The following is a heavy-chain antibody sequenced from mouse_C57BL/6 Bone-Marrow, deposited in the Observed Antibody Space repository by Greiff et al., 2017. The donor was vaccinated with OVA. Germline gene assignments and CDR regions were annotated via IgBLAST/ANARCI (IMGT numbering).Heavy chain of an antibody. CDR3: ALYYYGYAMDY. D-gene: IGHD1-1*01. V-gene: IGHV1-81*01. J-gene: IGHJ4*01. CDR2: IYPRSGNT. CDR1: GYTFTSYG. Sequence: VQLQQSGAELARPGASVKLSCKASGYTFTSYGISWVKQRPGQGLEWIGEIYPRSGNTYYNEKFKGKATLTADKSSSTAYMELRSLTSEDSAVYFCALYYYGYAMDYWGQGTSVTVSS.